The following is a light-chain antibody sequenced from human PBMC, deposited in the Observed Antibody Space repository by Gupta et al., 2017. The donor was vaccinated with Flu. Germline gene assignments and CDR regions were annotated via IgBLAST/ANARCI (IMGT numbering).Light chain of an antibody. CDR2: EAS. Sequence: HSALPPPASVSGPPGQSITISCTGSSSYLGGYNYVSWYQQHPGNAPKLMIFEASTTPSGVSNRFSGSKSGNTASLTISWLQAEDEAYYYCSSYTNTNTLVVFGGGTKLTVL. CDR3: SSYTNTNTLVV. CDR1: SSYLGGYNY. J-gene: IGLJ2*01. V-gene: IGLV2-14*01.